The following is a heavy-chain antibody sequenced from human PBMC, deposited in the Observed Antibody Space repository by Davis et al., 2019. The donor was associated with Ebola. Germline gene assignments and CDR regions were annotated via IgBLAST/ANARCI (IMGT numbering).Heavy chain of an antibody. Sequence: GESLKISCAASGFTFSSYGMHWVRQAPGKVLEWVAVISYDGSNKYYADSVKGRFTISRDNSKNTLYLQMNSLRAEDTAVYYCAKELSIAARIFVVYYYYYGMDVWGQGTTVTVSS. D-gene: IGHD6-6*01. CDR2: ISYDGSNK. J-gene: IGHJ6*02. V-gene: IGHV3-30*18. CDR1: GFTFSSYG. CDR3: AKELSIAARIFVVYYYYYGMDV.